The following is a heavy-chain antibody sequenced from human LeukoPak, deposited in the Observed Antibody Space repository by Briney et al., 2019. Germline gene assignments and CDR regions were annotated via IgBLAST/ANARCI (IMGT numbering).Heavy chain of an antibody. J-gene: IGHJ6*03. Sequence: SETLSLTCTVSGYSISSGYYWNWIRQPPGKGLEWIGYIYYSGSTNYNPSLKSRVTISVDTSKNQFSLKLSSVTAADTAVYYCARVGHFWSGYSNYYYYYMDVWGKGTTVTVSS. V-gene: IGHV4-61*01. CDR2: IYYSGST. CDR3: ARVGHFWSGYSNYYYYYMDV. D-gene: IGHD3-3*02. CDR1: GYSISSGYY.